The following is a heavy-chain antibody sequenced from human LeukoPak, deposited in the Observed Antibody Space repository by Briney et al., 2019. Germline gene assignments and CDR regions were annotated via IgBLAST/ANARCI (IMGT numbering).Heavy chain of an antibody. CDR2: ISSSSSTI. Sequence: GGSLRLSCAASGFTFSSYSMNWVRQAPGKGLEWVSYISSSSSTIYYADSVKGRFTISRDNAKNSLYLQMNSLRAEDTAVYYCARQGRGYSNGHDYWGQGTLVTVSS. CDR1: GFTFSSYS. V-gene: IGHV3-48*01. CDR3: ARQGRGYSNGHDY. D-gene: IGHD5-18*01. J-gene: IGHJ4*02.